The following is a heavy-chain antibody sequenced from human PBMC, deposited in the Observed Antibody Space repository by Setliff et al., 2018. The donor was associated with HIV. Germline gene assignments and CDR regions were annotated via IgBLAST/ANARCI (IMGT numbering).Heavy chain of an antibody. CDR1: GGSMISYY. D-gene: IGHD5-18*01. CDR2: LYYRGTT. Sequence: PSETLSLTCTVSGGSMISYYWGWIRQPPGKGPEWIGSLYYRGTTYYNPSLKSRVTISTGTSNNQFSLTLSSVTAADTAVYYCARDQKGYSYGYFDSWGQGTLVTVSS. J-gene: IGHJ4*02. V-gene: IGHV4-39*07. CDR3: ARDQKGYSYGYFDS.